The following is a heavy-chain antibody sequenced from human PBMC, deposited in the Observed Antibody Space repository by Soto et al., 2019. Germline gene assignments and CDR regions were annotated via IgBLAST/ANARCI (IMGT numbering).Heavy chain of an antibody. CDR2: ISVLNGYA. Sequence: QVRLVQSGPELKKPGASVKVSCKTSGYSFHNSGISWVRQAPGQGLEWMGWISVLNGYAHYGQKFQGRVIMTADTFTSTAYMELRGLRSDDTAMYYCSKNGTTWFASWGQGTPVTVSS. CDR1: GYSFHNSG. CDR3: SKNGTTWFAS. D-gene: IGHD1-1*01. V-gene: IGHV1-18*01. J-gene: IGHJ5*01.